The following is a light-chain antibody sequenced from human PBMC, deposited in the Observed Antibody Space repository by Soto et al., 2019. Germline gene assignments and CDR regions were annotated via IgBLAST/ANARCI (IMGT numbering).Light chain of an antibody. V-gene: IGLV2-14*03. CDR3: SSYTSSSTVI. J-gene: IGLJ2*01. CDR2: DVD. CDR1: SSDVGGYNY. Sequence: QSALTQPASISGSPGQWITISCTGTSSDVGGYNYVSWYQQYPGKAPKLMIYDVDNRPSGVSNSFSGSKSGKTASLTISGLQAEDEADYYCSSYTSSSTVIFGGGTKVTVL.